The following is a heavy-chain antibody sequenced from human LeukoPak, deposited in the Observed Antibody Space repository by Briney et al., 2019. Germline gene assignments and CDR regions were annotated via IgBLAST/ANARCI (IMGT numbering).Heavy chain of an antibody. J-gene: IGHJ3*02. CDR1: GFSFSTYG. Sequence: GGSLRLPCAASGFSFSTYGMHWVRQAPGKGLEWVAIIWYDGTNKYYADSVKGRFTISRDNSKNTLYLQMNSLRAEDTALYYCAKVLRYCSGGSCRDAFDIWGQGTMVTVSS. CDR2: IWYDGTNK. CDR3: AKVLRYCSGGSCRDAFDI. V-gene: IGHV3-33*06. D-gene: IGHD2-15*01.